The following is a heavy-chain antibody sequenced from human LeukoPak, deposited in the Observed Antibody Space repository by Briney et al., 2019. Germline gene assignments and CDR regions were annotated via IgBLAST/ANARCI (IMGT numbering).Heavy chain of an antibody. CDR3: ARSNRDAFDM. Sequence: GGSLRLSCAASGFTFSSYEMNWVRHGPGKGLEGVSYISSSGTTKYYADSVKGRFTLSRDNAKKSLSLQMNSLRAEDTAIYYCARSNRDAFDMWGQGTVVTVSS. J-gene: IGHJ3*02. D-gene: IGHD2/OR15-2a*01. V-gene: IGHV3-48*03. CDR1: GFTFSSYE. CDR2: ISSSGTTK.